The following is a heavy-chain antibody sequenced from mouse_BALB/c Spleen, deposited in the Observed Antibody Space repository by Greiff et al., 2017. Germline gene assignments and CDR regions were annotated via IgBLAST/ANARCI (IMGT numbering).Heavy chain of an antibody. V-gene: IGHV5-12-1*01. Sequence: EVQLVESGGGLVKPGGSLKLSCAASGFAFSSYDMSWVRQTPEKRLEWVAYISSGGGSTYYPDTVKGRFTISRDNAKNTLYLQMSSLKSEDTAMYYCARQVYYGSSYGFAYWGQGTLVTVSA. CDR1: GFAFSSYD. CDR2: ISSGGGST. CDR3: ARQVYYGSSYGFAY. J-gene: IGHJ3*01. D-gene: IGHD1-1*01.